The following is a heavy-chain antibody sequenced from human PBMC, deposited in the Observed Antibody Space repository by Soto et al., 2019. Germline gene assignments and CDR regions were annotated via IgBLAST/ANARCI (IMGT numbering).Heavy chain of an antibody. D-gene: IGHD2-15*01. J-gene: IGHJ4*02. Sequence: GGSLRLSCAASGFTFSSYWMSWVRQAPGKGLEWVVIISYDGSNKYYADSVKGRFTISRDNSKNTLYLQMNSLRPEDTAVYNCAKEGALYCSAGSCGFDYWGQGTLVTVSS. V-gene: IGHV3-30*18. CDR1: GFTFSSYW. CDR2: ISYDGSNK. CDR3: AKEGALYCSAGSCGFDY.